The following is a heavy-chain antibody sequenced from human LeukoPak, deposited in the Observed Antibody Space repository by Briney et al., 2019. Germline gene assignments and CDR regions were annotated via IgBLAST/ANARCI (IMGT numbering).Heavy chain of an antibody. V-gene: IGHV3-20*04. CDR1: GFTFDDYG. Sequence: GGSLRLSCAASGFTFDDYGMSWVRQAPGKGLEWVSGINWNGGSTGYADSVKGRFTISRDNAKNSLYLQMNSLRAEDTALYYCAREGGYCSSTSCRYFDYWGQGTLVTVSS. CDR2: INWNGGST. CDR3: AREGGYCSSTSCRYFDY. D-gene: IGHD2-2*01. J-gene: IGHJ4*02.